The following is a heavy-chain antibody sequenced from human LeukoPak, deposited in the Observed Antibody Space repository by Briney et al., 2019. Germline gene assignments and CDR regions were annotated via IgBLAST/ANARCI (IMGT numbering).Heavy chain of an antibody. CDR1: GYTFTSYG. V-gene: IGHV1-18*01. CDR3: ARGQYYYDSSGYFDY. Sequence: ASVKVSCKASGYTFTSYGISWVRQAPGQGLEWMGWISAYNGNTNYAQKLQGRVTMTTDISTSTAYMELRSLRSDDTAVYYCARGQYYYDSSGYFDYWGQGTLVTVSS. CDR2: ISAYNGNT. J-gene: IGHJ4*02. D-gene: IGHD3-22*01.